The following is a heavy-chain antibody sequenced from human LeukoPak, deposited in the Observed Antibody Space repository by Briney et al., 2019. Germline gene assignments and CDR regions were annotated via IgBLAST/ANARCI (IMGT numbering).Heavy chain of an antibody. CDR1: GYAFTSYY. Sequence: ASVKVSCKASGYAFTSYYMHWVRQAPGQGLEWMGLINPSGGTTRYAQKFQGRVTMTRDLSTSTDYMELSSLRSDDTAVYFCARGPRITMIRGGQWYYYMDVWGKGTTVTISS. CDR2: INPSGGTT. D-gene: IGHD3-10*01. V-gene: IGHV1-46*01. J-gene: IGHJ6*03. CDR3: ARGPRITMIRGGQWYYYMDV.